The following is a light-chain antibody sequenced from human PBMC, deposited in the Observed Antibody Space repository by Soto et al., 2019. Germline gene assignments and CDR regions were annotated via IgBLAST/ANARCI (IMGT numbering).Light chain of an antibody. CDR2: EVS. CDR3: MHSTQLPPT. Sequence: DVVMTQTPLSLSVAPGQPASISCKSSQSLLHITGETFLFWYLQKPGQSPQLLIYEVSTRVSGVPDRFSGSGSGTDFTLEISRVETDDVGIYYCMHSTQLPPTFGQGTRLENK. J-gene: IGKJ5*01. CDR1: QSLLHITGETF. V-gene: IGKV2D-29*02.